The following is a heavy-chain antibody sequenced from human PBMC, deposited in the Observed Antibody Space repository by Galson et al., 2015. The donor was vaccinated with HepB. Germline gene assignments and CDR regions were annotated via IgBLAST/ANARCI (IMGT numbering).Heavy chain of an antibody. CDR2: ISSSSSYN. J-gene: IGHJ6*02. V-gene: IGHV3-21*01. CDR3: ARDVTLGDISRHFYYNGMDV. CDR1: GFMFSDYG. Sequence: SLRLSCAASGFMFSDYGMNWVRQAPGKGLEWVSSISSSSSYNFYADSVKGRFTISRDNADNSLYLQMSSLRAEDSGVYYCARDVTLGDISRHFYYNGMDVWGRGTTVTVSS. D-gene: IGHD2-15*01.